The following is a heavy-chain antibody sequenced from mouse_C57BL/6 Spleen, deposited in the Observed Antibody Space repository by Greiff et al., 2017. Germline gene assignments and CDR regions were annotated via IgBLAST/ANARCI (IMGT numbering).Heavy chain of an antibody. V-gene: IGHV1-59*01. CDR1: GYTFTSYW. Sequence: QVQLQQPGAELVRPGTSVKLSCKASGYTFTSYWMHWVKQRPGQGLEWIGVIDPSDSYTNFNQKFKGKATLTVDTSSSTAYMQLSSLTSEDSAVYYCAREDYGSSYPGNYWGQGTTLTVSS. D-gene: IGHD1-1*01. CDR3: AREDYGSSYPGNY. CDR2: IDPSDSYT. J-gene: IGHJ2*01.